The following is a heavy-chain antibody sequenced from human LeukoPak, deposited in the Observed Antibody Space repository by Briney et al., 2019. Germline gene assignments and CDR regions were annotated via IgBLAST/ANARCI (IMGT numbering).Heavy chain of an antibody. CDR2: ISAYNGNT. J-gene: IGHJ3*02. CDR1: GYTFTSYG. V-gene: IGHV1-18*01. D-gene: IGHD2-8*02. CDR3: AKDTVEYVTGPLMGFDI. Sequence: ASVKVSCKASGYTFTSYGISWVRQAPGQGLEWMGWISAYNGNTNYAQKLQGRVTMTTDTSTSTAYMELRSLRSDDTAVYYCAKDTVEYVTGPLMGFDIWGQGTMVTVSS.